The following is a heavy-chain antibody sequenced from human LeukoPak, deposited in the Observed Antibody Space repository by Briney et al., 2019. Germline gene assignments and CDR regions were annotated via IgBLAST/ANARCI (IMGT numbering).Heavy chain of an antibody. CDR2: ISYTGIT. Sequence: SETLSLTCTVSGDSISGYYWSWIRQPPGKGLEWMGYISYTGITNYNPSLKSRVTISVDTSKNQFSLKLSSVTAADTAVYYCARGIPKLYYDFWSGYNAPNWFDPWGQGTLVTVSS. CDR1: GDSISGYY. D-gene: IGHD3-3*01. V-gene: IGHV4-59*01. CDR3: ARGIPKLYYDFWSGYNAPNWFDP. J-gene: IGHJ5*02.